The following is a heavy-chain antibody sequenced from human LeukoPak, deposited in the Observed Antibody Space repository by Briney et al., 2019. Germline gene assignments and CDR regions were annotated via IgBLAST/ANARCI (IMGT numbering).Heavy chain of an antibody. J-gene: IGHJ2*01. CDR1: GFTFRSYD. Sequence: GGTLRLSCAASGFTFRSYDMHWVRHATGKGLEWVSGIGTAGEIYYPGSVKGRFTISRENAKNSLYLQMNSLRAGDTAVYYCARAAYSSTWYSRYFDLWGRGTLVTVSS. D-gene: IGHD6-13*01. V-gene: IGHV3-13*01. CDR2: IGTAGEI. CDR3: ARAAYSSTWYSRYFDL.